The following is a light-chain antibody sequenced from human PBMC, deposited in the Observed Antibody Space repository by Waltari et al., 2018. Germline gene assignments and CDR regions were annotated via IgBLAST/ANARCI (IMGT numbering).Light chain of an antibody. CDR1: SMLHSAEDKNP. Sequence: SMLHSAEDKNPLGLYQQKSGQAPKLLIYGASTRESGVPDRFSGSGSGTDFTLTISSLQTEDVAVYYCQQYYSTPFTFGPGTKVDIK. CDR3: QQYYSTPFT. V-gene: IGKV4-1*01. CDR2: GAS. J-gene: IGKJ3*01.